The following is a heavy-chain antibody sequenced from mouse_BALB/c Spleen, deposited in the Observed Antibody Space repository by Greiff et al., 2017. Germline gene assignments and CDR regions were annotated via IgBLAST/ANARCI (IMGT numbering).Heavy chain of an antibody. Sequence: EVKLVQSGGGLVQPGGSVKLSCAASGFTFSSYTMSWVRQTPEKRLEWVAYISNGGGSTYYPDTVKGRFTISRDNAKNTPYLQMSSLKSEDTAMYCCTRQGYEDAMDYWGQGTSVTVSS. CDR1: GFTFSSYT. J-gene: IGHJ4*01. CDR3: TRQGYEDAMDY. D-gene: IGHD3-1*01. V-gene: IGHV5-12-2*01. CDR2: ISNGGGST.